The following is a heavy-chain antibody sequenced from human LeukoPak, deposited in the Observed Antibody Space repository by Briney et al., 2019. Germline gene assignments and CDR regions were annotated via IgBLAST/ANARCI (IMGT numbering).Heavy chain of an antibody. Sequence: SQTLSLTCAISGDSVSSNSAAWNWIRQSPSRGLEWLGRTYYRSKWYNDYAVSVKSRITINPDTSKNQFSLQLNSVTPEDTAVYYCARGGDYYDSSGQIGSFVYWGQGALVTVSS. CDR2: TYYRSKWYN. D-gene: IGHD3-22*01. CDR3: ARGGDYYDSSGQIGSFVY. CDR1: GDSVSSNSAA. J-gene: IGHJ4*02. V-gene: IGHV6-1*01.